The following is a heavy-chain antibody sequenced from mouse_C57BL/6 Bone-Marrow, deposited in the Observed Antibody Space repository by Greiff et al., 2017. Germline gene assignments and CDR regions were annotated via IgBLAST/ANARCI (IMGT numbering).Heavy chain of an antibody. V-gene: IGHV5-15*04. CDR2: ISNLAYSI. CDR3: ARRGLRWYFDV. D-gene: IGHD1-1*01. Sequence: DVMLVESGGGLVQPGGSLKLSCAASGFTFSDYGMAWVRQAPRKGPEWVAFISNLAYSIYYADTVTGRFTISRENAKNTLYLEMSSLRSEDTAMYYCARRGLRWYFDVWGTGTTVTVSS. J-gene: IGHJ1*03. CDR1: GFTFSDYG.